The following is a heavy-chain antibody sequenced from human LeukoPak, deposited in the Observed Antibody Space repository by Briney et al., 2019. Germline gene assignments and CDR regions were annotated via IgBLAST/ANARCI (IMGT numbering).Heavy chain of an antibody. J-gene: IGHJ6*02. D-gene: IGHD2-2*02. CDR2: ISAYNGNT. V-gene: IGHV1-18*01. CDR1: GYTFTSYG. CDR3: AREPDCSSTSCYKDYYYGMDV. Sequence: GASVKVSCKASGYTFTSYGISWVRQAPGQGLEWMGWISAYNGNTNYAQKLQGRVTMTTHTSTSTAYMELRSLRSDDTAVYYCAREPDCSSTSCYKDYYYGMDVWGQGTTVTVSS.